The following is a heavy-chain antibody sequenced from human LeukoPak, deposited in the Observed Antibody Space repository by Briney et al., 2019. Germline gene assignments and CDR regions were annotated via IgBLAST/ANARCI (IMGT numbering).Heavy chain of an antibody. CDR2: ISAHNGNT. V-gene: IGHV1-18*01. Sequence: GASVKVSCKASGYTFTSYGISWVRQAPGQGLEWMGWISAHNGNTNYAQKLQGRVTMTTDTSTSTAYMELRSLRSDDTAVYYCARDRVLFGGVIVSDYWGQGTLVTVSS. CDR3: ARDRVLFGGVIVSDY. CDR1: GYTFTSYG. D-gene: IGHD3-16*02. J-gene: IGHJ4*02.